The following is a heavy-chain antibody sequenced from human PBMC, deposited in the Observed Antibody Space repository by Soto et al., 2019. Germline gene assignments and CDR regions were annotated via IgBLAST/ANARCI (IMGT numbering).Heavy chain of an antibody. CDR2: IYYSGST. J-gene: IGHJ4*02. Sequence: TLSLTCTVSGGSISSYYWSWIRQPPGKGLEWIGYIYYSGSTNYNPSLKSRVTISVDTSKNQFSLKLSSVTAADTAVYYCARSGLGLRYFDWLSPDYWGQGTLVTVSS. CDR3: ARSGLGLRYFDWLSPDY. V-gene: IGHV4-59*08. CDR1: GGSISSYY. D-gene: IGHD3-9*01.